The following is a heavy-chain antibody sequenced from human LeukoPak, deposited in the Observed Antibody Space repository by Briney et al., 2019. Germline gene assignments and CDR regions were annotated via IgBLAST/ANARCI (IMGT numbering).Heavy chain of an antibody. V-gene: IGHV3-30*02. J-gene: IGHJ4*02. CDR3: GKDQYSSSRYIDY. CDR1: GFTFSNYA. Sequence: PGGSLRLSCAPSGFTFSNYAMHWVRQAPGKRLEWVAFIRYDGINKYYGDSVKGRFTIPRDNSKNTLYLQMNSLRAEDTAVYYCGKDQYSSSRYIDYWGQGTLVTVSS. CDR2: IRYDGINK. D-gene: IGHD6-13*01.